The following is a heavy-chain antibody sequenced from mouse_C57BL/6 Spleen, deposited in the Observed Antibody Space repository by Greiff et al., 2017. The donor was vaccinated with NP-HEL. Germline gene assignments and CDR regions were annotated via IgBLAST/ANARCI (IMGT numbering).Heavy chain of an antibody. V-gene: IGHV1-15*01. CDR2: LDPETGGT. D-gene: IGHD2-4*01. Sequence: QVQLQQSGAELVRPGASVTLSCKASGYTFTDYAMPWVKQTPVHGLEWIGALDPETGGTAYTQTFKGKAILTADKSSSTAYMELRSLTSEDSAVYYCTRADYDDYWGQGTTLTVSS. CDR3: TRADYDDY. J-gene: IGHJ2*01. CDR1: GYTFTDYA.